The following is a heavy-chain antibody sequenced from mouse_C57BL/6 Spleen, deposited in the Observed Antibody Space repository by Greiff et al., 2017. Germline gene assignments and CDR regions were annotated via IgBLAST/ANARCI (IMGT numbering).Heavy chain of an antibody. D-gene: IGHD2-2*01. CDR2: IDPSDSET. CDR3: ARGGGYDGGFAY. V-gene: IGHV1-52*01. Sequence: QVQLQQPGAELVRPGSSVKLSCKASGYTFTSYWMHWVKQRPIQGLEWIGNIDPSDSETHYNQKFKDKATLTVDKSSSTAYMQLSSLTSEDSAVYYCARGGGYDGGFAYWGQGTLVTVSA. CDR1: GYTFTSYW. J-gene: IGHJ3*01.